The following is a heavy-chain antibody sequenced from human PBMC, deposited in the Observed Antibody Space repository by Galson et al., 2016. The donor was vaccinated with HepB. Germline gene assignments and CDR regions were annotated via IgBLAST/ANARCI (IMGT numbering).Heavy chain of an antibody. J-gene: IGHJ4*02. CDR2: ISRSSNTI. CDR1: GLPLSSYS. V-gene: IGHV3-48*02. CDR3: AGGLHGYYFDY. D-gene: IGHD3-10*01. Sequence: SLRLSCAASGLPLSSYSMNWVRQAPGKGLEWVSYISRSSNTIYYADSVKGRFTISRDNAWNSLFLQMGSLRDDDTAVYYCAGGLHGYYFDYWGQGTLVTVFS.